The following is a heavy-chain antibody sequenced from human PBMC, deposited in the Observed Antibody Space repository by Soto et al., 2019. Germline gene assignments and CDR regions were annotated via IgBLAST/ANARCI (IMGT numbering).Heavy chain of an antibody. CDR2: INHSGST. D-gene: IGHD5-12*01. CDR1: GGSFSGYY. J-gene: IGHJ4*02. CDR3: ARGKRWLQFEFQHDY. V-gene: IGHV4-34*01. Sequence: PSETLSLTCAVYGGSFSGYYWSWIRQPPGKGLEWIGEINHSGSTNYNPSLKSRVTISVDTSKNQFSLKLSSVTAADTAVYYCARGKRWLQFEFQHDYWGQGTLVTVSS.